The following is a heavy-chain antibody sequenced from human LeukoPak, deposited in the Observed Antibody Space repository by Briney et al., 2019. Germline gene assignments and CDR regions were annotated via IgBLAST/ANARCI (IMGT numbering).Heavy chain of an antibody. CDR1: GFTPTSYT. CDR3: ARVGGYCSSTTNCYSVY. D-gene: IGHD2-2*01. Sequence: PGGSLRLSCADSGFTPTSYTMNCVRQAPGKGLEWVSSISSTSSYIYYTDSVKGRFTISRDNAKNSLYLQMNSLRAEDTAVYYCARVGGYCSSTTNCYSVYWGQGTLVTVSS. V-gene: IGHV3-21*01. J-gene: IGHJ4*02. CDR2: ISSTSSYI.